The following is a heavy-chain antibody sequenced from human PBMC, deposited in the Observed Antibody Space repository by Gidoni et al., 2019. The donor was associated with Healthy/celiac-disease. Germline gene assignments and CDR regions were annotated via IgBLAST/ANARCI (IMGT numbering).Heavy chain of an antibody. J-gene: IGHJ4*02. CDR2: IYYRGST. Sequence: PGKGLEWIGYIYYRGSTNYNPSLKSRVTISVDTAKNPFSLKLSSVTPADTAVYYCARDLRGLSGYFDYWGQGTLVTVSS. V-gene: IGHV4-59*01. CDR3: ARDLRGLSGYFDY. D-gene: IGHD3-10*01.